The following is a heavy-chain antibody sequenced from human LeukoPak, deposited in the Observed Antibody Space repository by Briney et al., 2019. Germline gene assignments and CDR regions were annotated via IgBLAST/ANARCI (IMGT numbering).Heavy chain of an antibody. J-gene: IGHJ4*01. D-gene: IGHD3-9*01. Sequence: GGSLRLSCAASGFTFDDYAMHWVRQAPGKGLEWVSGISWNSGSIGYADSVKGRFTISRDNAKNSLYLQMNSLRAEDMALYYCAKGSRYDILTGYDYWGQGTLVTVSS. CDR2: ISWNSGSI. CDR1: GFTFDDYA. CDR3: AKGSRYDILTGYDY. V-gene: IGHV3-9*03.